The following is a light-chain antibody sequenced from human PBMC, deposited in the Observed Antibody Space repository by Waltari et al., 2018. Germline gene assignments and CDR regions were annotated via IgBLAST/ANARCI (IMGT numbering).Light chain of an antibody. Sequence: DIQLTQSPSFLSASVGDTVTITCRASQAINSYLGWYHVRPGEAPKFLISAVSTLQSGVPSRFSGSGSGTHFTLTITSLQPEDFATYYCQQLITYPLTFGGGTKVEIK. CDR3: QQLITYPLT. CDR2: AVS. V-gene: IGKV1-9*01. CDR1: QAINSY. J-gene: IGKJ4*01.